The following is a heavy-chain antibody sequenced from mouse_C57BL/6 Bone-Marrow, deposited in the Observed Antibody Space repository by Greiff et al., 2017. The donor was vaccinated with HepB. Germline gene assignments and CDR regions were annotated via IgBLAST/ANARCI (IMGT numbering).Heavy chain of an antibody. D-gene: IGHD1-2*01. Sequence: EVKLMESGPSLVRPSQTLSLTCTVTGFSINSDCYWIWIRQFPGNKLEYIGYTFYSGITYYNPSLESRTYITRDTSKNQFSLKLRAVTTEDTATYYCASSATAYAMDYWGQGTSVTVSS. J-gene: IGHJ4*01. CDR2: TFYSGIT. CDR1: GFSINSDCY. V-gene: IGHV3-3*01. CDR3: ASSATAYAMDY.